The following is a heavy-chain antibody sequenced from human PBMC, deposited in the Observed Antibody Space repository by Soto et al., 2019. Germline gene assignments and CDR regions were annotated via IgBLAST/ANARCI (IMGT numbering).Heavy chain of an antibody. CDR1: GFTFSSYG. D-gene: IGHD3-22*01. Sequence: PGGPLRLSRAASGFTFSSYGMHWVRQAPGKGLEWVAVISYDGSNKYYADSVKGRFTISRDNSKNTLYLQMNSLRAEDTAVYYCAKSLGGLYYYYYGMDVWGQGTTVTVSS. CDR2: ISYDGSNK. CDR3: AKSLGGLYYYYYGMDV. V-gene: IGHV3-30*18. J-gene: IGHJ6*02.